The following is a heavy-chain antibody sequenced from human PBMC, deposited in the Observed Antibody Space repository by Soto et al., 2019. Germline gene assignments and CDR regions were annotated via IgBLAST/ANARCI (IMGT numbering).Heavy chain of an antibody. V-gene: IGHV3-64*01. CDR1: GFTFSSYA. D-gene: IGHD3-9*01. CDR3: ARSEVGYFDLLSPTDY. Sequence: GGSLRLSCAASGFTFSSYAMHWVRQAPGKGLEYVSAISSNGGSTYYANSVKGRFTISRDNSKNTLYLQMGSLRAEDMAVYYCARSEVGYFDLLSPTDYWGQGTLVTVSS. J-gene: IGHJ4*02. CDR2: ISSNGGST.